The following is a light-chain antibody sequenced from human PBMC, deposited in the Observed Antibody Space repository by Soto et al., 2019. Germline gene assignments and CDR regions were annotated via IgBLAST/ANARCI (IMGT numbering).Light chain of an antibody. J-gene: IGLJ2*01. Sequence: QSALTQPPSASGSPGQSVTISCTGTSSDVGGYNYVSWYQQHPGKAPKLMIYEVSERPSGVPDRFSDSKSGNTASLTVSGLQAEDEADYYCSSYAGTNNLVFGGGTQLTVL. CDR1: SSDVGGYNY. CDR2: EVS. CDR3: SSYAGTNNLV. V-gene: IGLV2-8*01.